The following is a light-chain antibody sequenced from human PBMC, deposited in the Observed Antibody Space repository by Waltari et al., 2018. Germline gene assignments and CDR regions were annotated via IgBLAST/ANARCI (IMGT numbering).Light chain of an antibody. V-gene: IGKV3-20*01. CDR3: QQYGRSPLT. Sequence: EVVLTQSPGTLSLSPGERATLSCRASQTVSSVAGTPLDGYQQRPGQAPRLLIYAVSTRATGIPDRFTGSGSGTDFTLTINRLEAEDSAVYYCQQYGRSPLTFGGGTKVEIK. CDR2: AVS. CDR1: QTVSSVAGTP. J-gene: IGKJ4*01.